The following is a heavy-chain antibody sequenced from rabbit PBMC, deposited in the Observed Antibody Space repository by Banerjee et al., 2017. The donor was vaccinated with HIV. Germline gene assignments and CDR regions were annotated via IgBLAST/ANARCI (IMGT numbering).Heavy chain of an antibody. Sequence: QSLEESGGGLVKPGASLTLTCTASGFTISSSYWICWVRQAPGKGLEWIACIDVGSSGSTYYASWAKGRFTISKTSSTTVTLQMTSLTAADTATYFCARGYASAAGYGYDFWGPGTLVTVS. CDR3: ARGYASAAGYGYDF. J-gene: IGHJ4*01. V-gene: IGHV1S40*01. CDR2: IDVGSSGST. CDR1: GFTISSSYW. D-gene: IGHD6-1*01.